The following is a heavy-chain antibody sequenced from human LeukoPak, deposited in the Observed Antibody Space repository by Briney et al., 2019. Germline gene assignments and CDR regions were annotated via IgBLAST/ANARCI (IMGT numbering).Heavy chain of an antibody. V-gene: IGHV1-3*01. Sequence: GASVKVSCKASGYTFTSYAMHWVRQAPGQRLEWMGWINAGNGNTKYSQKFQGRVTITRDTSASTAYMELSSLRSEDTAVYYCARSVITGTRIFDYWGQGPLVTVSS. D-gene: IGHD1-20*01. CDR3: ARSVITGTRIFDY. CDR1: GYTFTSYA. CDR2: INAGNGNT. J-gene: IGHJ4*02.